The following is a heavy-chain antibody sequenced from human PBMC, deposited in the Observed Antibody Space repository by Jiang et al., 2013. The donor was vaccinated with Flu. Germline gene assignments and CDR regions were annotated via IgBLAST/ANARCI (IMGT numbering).Heavy chain of an antibody. D-gene: IGHD5-18*01. CDR3: ARDRRQLWSSYYYGMDV. CDR1: GGTFSSYA. V-gene: IGHV1-69*01. CDR2: IIPIFGTA. J-gene: IGHJ6*02. Sequence: SGAEVKKPGSSVKVSCKASGGTFSSYAISWVRQAPGQGLEWMGGIIPIFGTANYAQKFQGRVTITADESTSTAYMELSSLRSEDTAVYYCARDRRQLWSSYYYGMDVWGQGTTVTVSS.